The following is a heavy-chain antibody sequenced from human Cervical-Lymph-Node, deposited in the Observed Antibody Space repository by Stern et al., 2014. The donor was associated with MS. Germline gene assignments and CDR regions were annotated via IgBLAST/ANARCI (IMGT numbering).Heavy chain of an antibody. CDR3: ARDHYWGIAAAVAVYLDY. J-gene: IGHJ4*02. CDR1: GYTFTSYG. V-gene: IGHV1-18*01. Sequence: VQLVESGAEVKKPGASVKVSCKASGYTFTSYGISWVRQAPGQGLEWMGWISAYNGNTNYAQKLQGRVTMTTDTSTSTAYMELRSLRSDDTAVYYCARDHYWGIAAAVAVYLDYWGQGTLVTVSS. D-gene: IGHD6-13*01. CDR2: ISAYNGNT.